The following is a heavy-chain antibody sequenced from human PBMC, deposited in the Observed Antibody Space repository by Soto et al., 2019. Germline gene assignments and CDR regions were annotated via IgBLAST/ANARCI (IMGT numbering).Heavy chain of an antibody. CDR3: ARHKRLRLSSAAFDI. D-gene: IGHD5-12*01. J-gene: IGHJ3*02. CDR1: GGSISSYY. CDR2: IYYSGST. V-gene: IGHV4-59*08. Sequence: PSETLSLTCTVSGGSISSYYWSWIRQPPGKGLEWIGYIYYSGSTNYNPSLKSRVTISVDTSKNQFSLKLSSVTAADTAVYYCARHKRLRLSSAAFDIWGQGTMVTVSS.